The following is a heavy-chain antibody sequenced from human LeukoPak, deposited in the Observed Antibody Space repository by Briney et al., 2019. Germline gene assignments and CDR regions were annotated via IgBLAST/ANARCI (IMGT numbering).Heavy chain of an antibody. Sequence: GRSLRLSCAASGFTFSSYGMHWVRQAPGKGLEWVAVISYDGSNKYYADSVKGRFTISRDNSKNTLYLQMNSLRGEDTAVYYCAKDYGDYTVNYHYYGMDVWGRGTTVTVSS. CDR2: ISYDGSNK. CDR3: AKDYGDYTVNYHYYGMDV. V-gene: IGHV3-30*18. CDR1: GFTFSSYG. D-gene: IGHD4-17*01. J-gene: IGHJ6*02.